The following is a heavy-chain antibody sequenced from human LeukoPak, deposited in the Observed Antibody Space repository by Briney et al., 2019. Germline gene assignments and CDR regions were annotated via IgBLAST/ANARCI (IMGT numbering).Heavy chain of an antibody. Sequence: GGSLRLSCAASGFTFDDYGMSWVRQVPGKGLEWVSAVNWNGDGTGYADSVKGRFTVSRDNAKNYVYLQMNSLRAEDTALYYCAKDAVGATAYYFDCWGQGTLVSVSS. CDR3: AKDAVGATAYYFDC. J-gene: IGHJ4*02. D-gene: IGHD1-26*01. V-gene: IGHV3-20*04. CDR2: VNWNGDGT. CDR1: GFTFDDYG.